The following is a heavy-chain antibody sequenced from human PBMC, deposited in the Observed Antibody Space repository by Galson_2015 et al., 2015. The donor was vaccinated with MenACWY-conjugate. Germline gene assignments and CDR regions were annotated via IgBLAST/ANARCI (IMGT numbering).Heavy chain of an antibody. D-gene: IGHD3-22*01. CDR1: GFTFNNYW. CDR2: IYRDGKT. CDR3: ARESGDSSGHPSS. V-gene: IGHV3-53*01. J-gene: IGHJ5*02. Sequence: SLRLSCAASGFTFNNYWMTWVRQAPGKGLEWVSIIYRDGKTFYADSVQGRFIISRDNSENTLYLQMNSLTAEDTAVYYCARESGDSSGHPSSWGQGTLVTVSS.